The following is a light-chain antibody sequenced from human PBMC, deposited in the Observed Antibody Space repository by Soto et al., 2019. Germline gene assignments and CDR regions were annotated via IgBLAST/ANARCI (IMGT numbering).Light chain of an antibody. CDR3: QQYFTSPLT. CDR1: QSVSSNY. Sequence: EVALTQSPGTLSLSPGESATLSCRASQSVSSNYLAWYQQKPGQAPRLLIYGVSTRATGIPDRFSGSGSGTDFSLTISRLEPEDFALYYCQQYFTSPLTFGGGTKVDIK. V-gene: IGKV3-20*01. CDR2: GVS. J-gene: IGKJ4*01.